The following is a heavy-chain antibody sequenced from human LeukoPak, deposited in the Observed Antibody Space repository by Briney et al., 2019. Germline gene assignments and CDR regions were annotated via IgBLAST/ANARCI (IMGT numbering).Heavy chain of an antibody. V-gene: IGHV4-59*01. D-gene: IGHD2-2*01. J-gene: IGHJ4*02. CDR2: IYYSGST. Sequence: SETLSLTCTVSGGSISSYYWSWIRQPPGKGLEWIWYIYYSGSTNYNPSLKSRVTISVDTSKNQFSLKLSSVTAADTAVYYCARGSCSSTSCYHFDYWGQGTLVTVSS. CDR1: GGSISSYY. CDR3: ARGSCSSTSCYHFDY.